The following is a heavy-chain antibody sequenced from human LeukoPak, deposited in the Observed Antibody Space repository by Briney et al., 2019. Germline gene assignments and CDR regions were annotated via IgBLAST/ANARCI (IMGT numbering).Heavy chain of an antibody. CDR3: ARGPRRGYSYGPFDY. V-gene: IGHV4-34*01. CDR1: GGSFSGYY. Sequence: PSETLSLTCAVYGGSFSGYYWSWIRQPPGKGLEWIGEINHSGSTNYNPSLKSRVTISVDTSKNQFSLKLSSVTAADTAVYYCARGPRRGYSYGPFDYWGQGTLVTASS. CDR2: INHSGST. D-gene: IGHD5-18*01. J-gene: IGHJ4*02.